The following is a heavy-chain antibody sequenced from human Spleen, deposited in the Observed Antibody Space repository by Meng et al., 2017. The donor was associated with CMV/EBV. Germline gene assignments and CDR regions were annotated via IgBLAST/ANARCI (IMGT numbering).Heavy chain of an antibody. CDR3: MRSHVRLGFDP. Sequence: SCKSSGYTFIDYSIHWVRHAPGQGLEWMGWINPKGGGTNYAQKFQGRVTVARDTPTSTAYMELSRLTSDDTAAYYCMRSHVRLGFDPWGQGTLVTVSS. CDR2: INPKGGGT. CDR1: GYTFIDYS. V-gene: IGHV1-2*02. J-gene: IGHJ5*02. D-gene: IGHD1-1*01.